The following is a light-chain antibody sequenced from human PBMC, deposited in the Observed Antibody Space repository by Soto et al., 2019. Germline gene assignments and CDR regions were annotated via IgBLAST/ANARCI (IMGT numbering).Light chain of an antibody. V-gene: IGLV2-14*01. J-gene: IGLJ2*01. Sequence: QSALTQPASVSGSPGQSITISCTGTNSDVGGYKYVSWYQQHPGKAPRLMIFDVSNRPSGVSNRFSGSKSGNTASLTISGLQAEDESDYYCSSYTGSSTLVFGGGTKVTVL. CDR2: DVS. CDR3: SSYTGSSTLV. CDR1: NSDVGGYKY.